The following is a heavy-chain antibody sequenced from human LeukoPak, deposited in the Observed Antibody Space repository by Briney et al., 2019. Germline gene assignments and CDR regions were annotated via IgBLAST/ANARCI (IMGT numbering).Heavy chain of an antibody. CDR2: ISGSSSYI. CDR3: ARGAQTVAAADNWFDP. Sequence: GGSLRLSCAASGFTFSSYSMNWVRQTPGKGLEWVSSISGSSSYIYYADSVKGRFTISRDNARKSLYLQMNSLRAEDTAVYYCARGAQTVAAADNWFDPWGQETLVTVSS. D-gene: IGHD6-13*01. CDR1: GFTFSSYS. J-gene: IGHJ5*02. V-gene: IGHV3-21*01.